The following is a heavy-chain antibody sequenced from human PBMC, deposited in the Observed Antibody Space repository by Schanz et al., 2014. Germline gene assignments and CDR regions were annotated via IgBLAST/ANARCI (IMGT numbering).Heavy chain of an antibody. CDR3: AKDPHRDYGGKPQTFDI. Sequence: QVQLVESGGGVVQPGRSLRLSCAASGFTFSAYGMHWVRQAPGKGLEWVAVIWFDGNNKFYADSVKGQFTISRDNSKNTLYLQMSSLRAENTALYYCAKDPHRDYGGKPQTFDIWGQGTMVTVSS. V-gene: IGHV3-33*06. CDR2: IWFDGNNK. D-gene: IGHD4-17*01. J-gene: IGHJ3*02. CDR1: GFTFSAYG.